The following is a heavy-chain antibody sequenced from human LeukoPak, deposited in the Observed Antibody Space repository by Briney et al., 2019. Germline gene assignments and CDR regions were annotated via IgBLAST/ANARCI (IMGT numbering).Heavy chain of an antibody. CDR3: AKQSLPMGYESPCDY. CDR2: IRYDGSNK. Sequence: GGSLRLSCAASGFTFSSYGMHWVRQAPGKGLEWVAFIRYDGSNKYYADSVKGRFTISRDNSKNTLYLQMNSLRAEDTAVYYCAKQSLPMGYESPCDYWGQGTLVTVSS. D-gene: IGHD1-1*01. V-gene: IGHV3-30*02. CDR1: GFTFSSYG. J-gene: IGHJ4*02.